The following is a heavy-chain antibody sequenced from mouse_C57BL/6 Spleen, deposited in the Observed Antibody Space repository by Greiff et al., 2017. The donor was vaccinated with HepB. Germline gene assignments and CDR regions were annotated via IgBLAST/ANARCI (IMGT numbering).Heavy chain of an antibody. CDR1: GFSLTSYG. CDR2: IWRGGST. Sequence: QVQLKQSGPGLVQPSQSLSITCTVSGFSLTSYGVHWVRQSPGKGLEWLGVIWRGGSTDYNAAFMSRLSITKDNSKSQVFFKMNSLQADDTAIYYCAKTLYYSNYLYYYAMDYWGQGTSVTVSS. V-gene: IGHV2-5*01. J-gene: IGHJ4*01. CDR3: AKTLYYSNYLYYYAMDY. D-gene: IGHD2-5*01.